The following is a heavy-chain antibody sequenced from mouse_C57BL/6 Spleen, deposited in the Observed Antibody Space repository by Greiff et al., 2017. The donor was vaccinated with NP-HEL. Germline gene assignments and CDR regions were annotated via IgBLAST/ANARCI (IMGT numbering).Heavy chain of an antibody. CDR3: ARDDGHYYAMDY. D-gene: IGHD2-3*01. CDR1: GYSITSGYY. V-gene: IGHV3-6*01. CDR2: ISYDGSN. J-gene: IGHJ4*01. Sequence: ESGPGLVKPSQSLSLTCSVTGYSITSGYYWNWIRQFPGNKLEWMGYISYDGSNNYNPSLKNRISITRDTSKNQFFLKLNSVTTEDTATYYCARDDGHYYAMDYWGQGTSVTVSS.